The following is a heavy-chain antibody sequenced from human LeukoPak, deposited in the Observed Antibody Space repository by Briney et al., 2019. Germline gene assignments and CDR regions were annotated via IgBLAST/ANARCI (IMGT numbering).Heavy chain of an antibody. CDR1: GGTFSSYA. CDR2: IIPIFGTA. J-gene: IGHJ1*01. Sequence: SVKVSCRASGGTFSSYAISWVRQAPGQGLEWMGGIIPIFGTANYAQKFQGRVTITTDESTSTAYTELSSLRSEDTAVYYCARDWGDYGPGYFQHWGQGTLVTVSS. D-gene: IGHD4-17*01. CDR3: ARDWGDYGPGYFQH. V-gene: IGHV1-69*05.